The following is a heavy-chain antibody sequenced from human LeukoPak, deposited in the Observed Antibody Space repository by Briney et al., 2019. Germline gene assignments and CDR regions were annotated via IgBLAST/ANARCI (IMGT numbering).Heavy chain of an antibody. V-gene: IGHV3-48*03. J-gene: IGHJ3*02. CDR3: ARVGYYDSSGYGGAFDI. Sequence: GGSLRLSCAASGFTFSSYEMNWVRQAPGKGLEWVSYISSSGSTIYYADSVKGRFTISRDNAKNSLYLQMNSLRAEDTAVYYCARVGYYDSSGYGGAFDIWGQGTMVTVSS. CDR2: ISSSGSTI. D-gene: IGHD3-22*01. CDR1: GFTFSSYE.